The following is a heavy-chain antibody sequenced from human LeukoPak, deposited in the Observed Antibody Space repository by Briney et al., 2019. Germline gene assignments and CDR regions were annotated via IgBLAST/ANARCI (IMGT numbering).Heavy chain of an antibody. CDR1: GFTFSSYT. CDR3: ARGFGSSGLDY. V-gene: IGHV3-64*01. CDR2: ITSNGGST. Sequence: GGALRLSCAASGFTFSSYTMHWVRQAPGKGLEYVSAITSNGGSTYYANSVKGRFTISRDNSKNTLYLQMGSLRAEDMAVYYCARGFGSSGLDYWGQGTLVTVSS. J-gene: IGHJ4*02. D-gene: IGHD3-22*01.